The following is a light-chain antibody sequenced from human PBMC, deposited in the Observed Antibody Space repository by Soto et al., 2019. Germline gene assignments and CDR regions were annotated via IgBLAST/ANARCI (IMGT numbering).Light chain of an antibody. CDR3: APYTSDSLYA. CDR1: SSDVGGNKY. V-gene: IGLV2-14*01. Sequence: QSVLTQPASVFGSPGQSITISCTGTSSDVGGNKYVSWYQQYPGKVPKLLINKVTNRPSGVSYRFSGSKSGNTASLTISALLAEDEDDYFCAPYTSDSLYAFGTGTKVTVL. J-gene: IGLJ1*01. CDR2: KVT.